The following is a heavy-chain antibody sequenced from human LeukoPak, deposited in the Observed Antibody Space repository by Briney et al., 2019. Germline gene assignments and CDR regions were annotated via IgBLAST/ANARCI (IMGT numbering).Heavy chain of an antibody. CDR3: AKDRDNMGASYYFDY. Sequence: PGGSLRLSCAASGFTFDDYAMHWVRQAPGKGLEWVSGISWNSGSIGYADSVKGRFTISRDNAKNSLYLQMNSLRAEDTALYYCAKDRDNMGASYYFDYWGQGTLVTVSS. CDR1: GFTFDDYA. J-gene: IGHJ4*02. D-gene: IGHD3-16*01. V-gene: IGHV3-9*01. CDR2: ISWNSGSI.